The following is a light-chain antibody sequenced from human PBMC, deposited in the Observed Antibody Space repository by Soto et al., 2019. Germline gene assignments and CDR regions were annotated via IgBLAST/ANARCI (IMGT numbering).Light chain of an antibody. CDR2: DSS. CDR3: QRYNDWPRT. Sequence: EIVLTQSTAALSVSPGERVTLSCRASQGIGSTLAWYQQKPGQTPRLLIYDSSTRATGIPARFSGSGSGTEFTLTINGLQSEDFAVYYCQRYNDWPRTFGGGTKVDIK. V-gene: IGKV3-15*01. CDR1: QGIGST. J-gene: IGKJ4*01.